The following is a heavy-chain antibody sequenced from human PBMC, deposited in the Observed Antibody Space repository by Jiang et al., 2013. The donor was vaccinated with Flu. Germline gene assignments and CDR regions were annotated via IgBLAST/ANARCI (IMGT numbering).Heavy chain of an antibody. CDR1: GGSISSYY. Sequence: LLKPSETLSLTCTVSGGSISSYYWSWIRQPPGKGLEWIGYIYYSGSTNYNPSLKSRVTISVDTSKNQFSLKLSSVTAADTAVYYCARVPGVYDSSGYYFVKNWYFDLWGRGTLVTVSS. CDR3: ARVPGVYDSSGYYFVKNWYFDL. V-gene: IGHV4-59*13. J-gene: IGHJ2*01. CDR2: IYYSGST. D-gene: IGHD3-22*01.